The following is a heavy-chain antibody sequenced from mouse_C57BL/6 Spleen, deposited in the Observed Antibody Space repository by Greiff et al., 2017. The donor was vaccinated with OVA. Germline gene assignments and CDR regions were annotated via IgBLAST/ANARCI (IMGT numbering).Heavy chain of an antibody. V-gene: IGHV5-9*01. CDR2: ISGGGGNT. CDR3: ARGDYYYGSSRYFDV. CDR1: GFTFSSYT. D-gene: IGHD1-1*01. Sequence: EVQGVESGGGLVKPGGSLKLSCAASGFTFSSYTMSWVRQTPEKRLEWVATISGGGGNTYYPDSVKGRFTISRDNAKNTLYLQMSSLRSEDTALYYCARGDYYYGSSRYFDVWGTGTTVTVSS. J-gene: IGHJ1*03.